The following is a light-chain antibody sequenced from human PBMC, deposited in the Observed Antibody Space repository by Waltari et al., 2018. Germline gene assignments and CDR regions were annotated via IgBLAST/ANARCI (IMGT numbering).Light chain of an antibody. CDR2: EVS. J-gene: IGLJ2*01. V-gene: IGLV2-14*01. CDR3: SSYTSSRDVV. Sequence: QSALPQPASVSGSPGQSITISCTGTSSDVGGYNYVSWYQQHPGKAPKLMIYEVSNRPSGVSNRFSGSKSGNTASLTISGLQAEDEADYYCSSYTSSRDVVFGGGTKLTVL. CDR1: SSDVGGYNY.